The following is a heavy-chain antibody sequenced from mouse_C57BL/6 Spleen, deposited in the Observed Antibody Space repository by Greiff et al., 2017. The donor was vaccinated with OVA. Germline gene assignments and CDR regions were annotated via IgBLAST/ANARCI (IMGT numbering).Heavy chain of an antibody. J-gene: IGHJ2*01. CDR3: ARWDHYYGSSPHFDY. D-gene: IGHD1-1*01. V-gene: IGHV1-80*01. CDR1: GYAFSSYW. Sequence: QVHVKQSGAELVKPGASVKISCKASGYAFSSYWMNWVKQRPGKGLEWIGQIYPGDGDTNYNGKFKGKATLTADKSSSTAYMQLSSLTSEDSAVYFCARWDHYYGSSPHFDYWGQGTTLTVSS. CDR2: IYPGDGDT.